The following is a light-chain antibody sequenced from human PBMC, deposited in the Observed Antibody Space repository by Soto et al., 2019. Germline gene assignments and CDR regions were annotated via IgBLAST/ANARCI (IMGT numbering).Light chain of an antibody. J-gene: IGLJ3*02. CDR1: SSNIGAGYA. V-gene: IGLV1-40*01. CDR2: IDN. CDR3: QSYDRSLSGRV. Sequence: QYVLTQPPSVSGAPGQRVTISCTGSSSNIGAGYAVHWYQQLPGTAPKLVIYIDNTRPSGVPDRFSGSRSGTSASLAITGLQAEDEADYYCQSYDRSLSGRVFGGGTKLTVL.